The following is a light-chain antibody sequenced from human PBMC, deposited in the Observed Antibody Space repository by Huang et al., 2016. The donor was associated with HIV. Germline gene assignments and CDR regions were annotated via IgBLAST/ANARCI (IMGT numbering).Light chain of an antibody. J-gene: IGKJ3*01. CDR3: HQYNDWPIT. Sequence: EIVMTQSPATLSLSPVERATLSCRASQSVSSNLAWNQQKPGQAPRLLIYDASTRATGIPARFRGSGSGTEFTLTISSLQSEDFAVYYCHQYNDWPITFGPGTKVDLK. V-gene: IGKV3-15*01. CDR2: DAS. CDR1: QSVSSN.